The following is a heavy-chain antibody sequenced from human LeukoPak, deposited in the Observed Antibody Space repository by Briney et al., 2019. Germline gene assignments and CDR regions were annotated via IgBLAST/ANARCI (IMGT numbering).Heavy chain of an antibody. CDR1: GFIFSNFV. V-gene: IGHV3-30-3*01. D-gene: IGHD3-10*01. CDR3: ARGGGSGSYLDY. CDR2: ISYDGSNK. J-gene: IGHJ4*02. Sequence: PGGSLRLSCAASGFIFSNFVMHWVRQAPGKGLEWVALISYDGSNKYYADSVKGRFTISRDNSKNTLYLQMNSLRAEERAVYYCARGGGSGSYLDYWGQGTLVTVSS.